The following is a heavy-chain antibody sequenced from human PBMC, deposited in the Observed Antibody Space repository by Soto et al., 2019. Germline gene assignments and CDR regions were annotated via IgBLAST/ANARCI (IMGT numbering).Heavy chain of an antibody. D-gene: IGHD3-22*01. CDR2: ISKSDYT. V-gene: IGHV3-21*01. CDR3: AREDSIIIPDGSDF. J-gene: IGHJ4*02. CDR1: GFAFNNYG. Sequence: GGSLRLSCTVSGFAFNNYGINWVRQAPGKGLEWVSSISKSDYTYYSDSVKGRFTISRDNAKNSVSLQMNTLRVEDTAVYYCAREDSIIIPDGSDFWGQGTLVTVSS.